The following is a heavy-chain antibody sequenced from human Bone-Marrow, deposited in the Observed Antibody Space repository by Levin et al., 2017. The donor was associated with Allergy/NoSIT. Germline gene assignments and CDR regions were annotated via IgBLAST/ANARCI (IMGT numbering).Heavy chain of an antibody. J-gene: IGHJ5*02. CDR2: ISGYNGNT. CDR3: ARVSYYDSSGYYDP. V-gene: IGHV1-18*01. Sequence: ASVKVSCKASGYTFTMYGISWVRQAPGQGLEWMGWISGYNGNTDYAQKFQGRVTMTTDTSTSTVYMERRSLRSDDTAVYYCARVSYYDSSGYYDPWGQGTLVTVSS. CDR1: GYTFTMYG. D-gene: IGHD3-22*01.